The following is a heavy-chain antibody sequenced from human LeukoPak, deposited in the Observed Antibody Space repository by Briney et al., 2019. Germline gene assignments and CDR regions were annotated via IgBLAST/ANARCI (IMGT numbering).Heavy chain of an antibody. D-gene: IGHD5-12*01. CDR2: IRKMECFGGST. J-gene: IGHJ6*02. CDR3: TRAGIVATIGYGMDV. V-gene: IGHV3-49*04. CDR1: EFTFGDYA. Sequence: GRSLRLSCTISEFTFGDYALSWVRQAPGKGLEWVGLIRKMECFGGSTEYAASVGGRFSISRDDSKSIAYLQMNSLQTEDTGVYYCTRAGIVATIGYGMDVWGQGTTVTVSS.